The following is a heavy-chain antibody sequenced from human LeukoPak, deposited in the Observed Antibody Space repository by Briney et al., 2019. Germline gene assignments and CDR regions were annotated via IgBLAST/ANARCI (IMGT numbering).Heavy chain of an antibody. D-gene: IGHD6-13*01. Sequence: SETLSLTCAVYGGSFSGYYWSWIRQPPGKGQEWIGEINHSGSTNYNPSLKSRVTISVDTSKNQFSLKLSSVTAADTAVYYCARGRRGQLVYWGQGTLVTVSS. CDR3: ARGRRGQLVY. CDR2: INHSGST. V-gene: IGHV4-34*01. CDR1: GGSFSGYY. J-gene: IGHJ4*02.